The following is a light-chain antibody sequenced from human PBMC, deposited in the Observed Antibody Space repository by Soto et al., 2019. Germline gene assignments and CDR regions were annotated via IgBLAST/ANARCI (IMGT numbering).Light chain of an antibody. CDR2: KAS. CDR1: QTISSW. V-gene: IGKV1-5*03. CDR3: QHYNSYSEE. J-gene: IGKJ1*01. Sequence: DIQMTQSPSTLSGSVGDRVSMTCRASQTISSWFDWYQQKPGKAPKLLIYKASTLKSGVPSRFGGSGSGTEFTLTVSSLQPDDFATYYCQHYNSYSEEFGQGTKVDIK.